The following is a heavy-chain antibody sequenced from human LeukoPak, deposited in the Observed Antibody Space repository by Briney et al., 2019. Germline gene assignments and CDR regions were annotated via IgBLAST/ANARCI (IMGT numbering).Heavy chain of an antibody. Sequence: PGGSLRLSCAASGFTFSSHGMSWIRQAPGKGLEWVSYISSSGSTIYYADSVKGRFTISRDNAKNSLYLQMNSLRAEDTAVYYCARHRGVATIAPLGYWGQGTLVTVSS. D-gene: IGHD5-24*01. V-gene: IGHV3-48*04. CDR1: GFTFSSHG. CDR3: ARHRGVATIAPLGY. CDR2: ISSSGSTI. J-gene: IGHJ4*02.